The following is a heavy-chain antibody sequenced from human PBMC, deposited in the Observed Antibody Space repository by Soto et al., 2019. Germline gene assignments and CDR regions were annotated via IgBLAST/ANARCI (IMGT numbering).Heavy chain of an antibody. CDR2: ISGSGGST. CDR1: GFTFSSYA. D-gene: IGHD3-3*01. CDR3: ASTWGSSPVYDFWSGSSPALDY. J-gene: IGHJ4*02. V-gene: IGHV3-23*01. Sequence: GGSLRLSCAASGFTFSSYAMSWVRQAPGKGLEWVSAISGSGGSTYYADSVKGRFTISRDNSKNTLFLQMNSLRAEDTAVYYCASTWGSSPVYDFWSGSSPALDYWGQGTLVTVSS.